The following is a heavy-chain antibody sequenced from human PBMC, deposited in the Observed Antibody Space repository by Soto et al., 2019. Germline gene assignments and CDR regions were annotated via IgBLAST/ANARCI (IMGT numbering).Heavy chain of an antibody. Sequence: QVQLQESGPGLVKPSGTLSLTCAVSGGSISSSNWWSWVRQPPGKGLEWIGEIYHSGSTNYNPSLKSRVTISVDKSKNQFSLKLSSVTAADTAVYYCARDPSYYYGSGSWNAFDIWGQGTMVTVSS. CDR2: IYHSGST. CDR3: ARDPSYYYGSGSWNAFDI. J-gene: IGHJ3*02. V-gene: IGHV4-4*02. CDR1: GGSISSSNW. D-gene: IGHD3-10*01.